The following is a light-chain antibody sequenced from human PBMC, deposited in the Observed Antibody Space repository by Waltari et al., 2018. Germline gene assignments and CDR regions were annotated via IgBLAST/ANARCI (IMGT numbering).Light chain of an antibody. Sequence: QSALTQPASVSGSPGQSITISCTGTSSDVGGYNYVSWYQQYPGKAPKLMIYDVSKRPSVFSNRFSGSKSGNTASLTISGLQAEDEADYYCCSYAGSSTHVLFGGGTKLTVL. CDR3: CSYAGSSTHVL. V-gene: IGLV2-23*02. CDR1: SSDVGGYNY. J-gene: IGLJ2*01. CDR2: DVS.